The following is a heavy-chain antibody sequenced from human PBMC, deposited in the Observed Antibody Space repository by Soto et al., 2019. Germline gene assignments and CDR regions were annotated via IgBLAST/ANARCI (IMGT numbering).Heavy chain of an antibody. J-gene: IGHJ5*02. CDR1: GGTFSSYA. D-gene: IGHD2-15*01. V-gene: IGHV1-69*01. CDR2: IIPIFGTA. Sequence: QVQLVQSGAEVKKPGSSVKVSCKASGGTFSSYAISWVRQAPGQGLEWMGGIIPIFGTANYAQKFQGRVTITADESMSTAYMELSSLRSEDTAVYYCARGGLGYCSGGSCYWFDPWGQGTLVTVSS. CDR3: ARGGLGYCSGGSCYWFDP.